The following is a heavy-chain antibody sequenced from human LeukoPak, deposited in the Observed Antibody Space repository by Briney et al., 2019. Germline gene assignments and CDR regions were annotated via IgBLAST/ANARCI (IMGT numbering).Heavy chain of an antibody. D-gene: IGHD3-22*01. CDR3: ARRDSSGYYPAYFDY. Sequence: SETLSLTCTVSGGSISSSSYYWGWIRQPPGKGLEWIGSIHYGGNTYYNPSLKSRATISVDTSKNQFSLKLSSVTAADTAVYYCARRDSSGYYPAYFDYWGQGTLVTVSS. CDR1: GGSISSSSYY. V-gene: IGHV4-39*01. CDR2: IHYGGNT. J-gene: IGHJ4*02.